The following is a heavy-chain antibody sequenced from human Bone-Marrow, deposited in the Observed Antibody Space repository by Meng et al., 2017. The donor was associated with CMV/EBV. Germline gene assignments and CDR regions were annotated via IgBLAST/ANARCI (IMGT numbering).Heavy chain of an antibody. J-gene: IGHJ4*02. CDR1: GGPLSAYT. CDR3: AREGRAARQFDF. D-gene: IGHD6-13*01. V-gene: IGHV1-69*06. Sequence: CQASGGPLSAYTIIWVRQAPGQGLELMGGITPIFGTTNYAQKFQGRVKIIADKFTTTVSMELSSLRSEDTAVYYCAREGRAARQFDFWGQGTLVTVSS. CDR2: ITPIFGTT.